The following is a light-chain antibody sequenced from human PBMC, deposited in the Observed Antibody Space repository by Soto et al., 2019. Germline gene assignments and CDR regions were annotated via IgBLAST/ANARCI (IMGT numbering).Light chain of an antibody. V-gene: IGKV3D-20*02. CDR3: QQRTHWPPIT. Sequence: ENVLTQSPGTLSLSPGERATLSCRASQSVSSSYLAWYQQKPGQAPRLLIYGASSRATGIPDRFSGSGSGTDFTLTISRLEPEDFAVHYCQQRTHWPPITFGQGTRLEIK. CDR1: QSVSSSY. CDR2: GAS. J-gene: IGKJ5*01.